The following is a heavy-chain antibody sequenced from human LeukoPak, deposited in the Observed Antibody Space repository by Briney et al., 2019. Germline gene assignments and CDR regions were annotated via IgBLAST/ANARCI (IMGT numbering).Heavy chain of an antibody. CDR2: IHDSGST. CDR3: ARESSWGNFDY. CDR1: GGTISSYY. D-gene: IGHD7-27*01. Sequence: SETLSLTCTVSGGTISSYYWNWIRQPPGKGLEWIGYIHDSGSTNYNPSLKSRVTISVDTSKNQFSLKLSYVTAADTAVYFCARESSWGNFDYWGQGTLVTVSS. V-gene: IGHV4-59*01. J-gene: IGHJ4*02.